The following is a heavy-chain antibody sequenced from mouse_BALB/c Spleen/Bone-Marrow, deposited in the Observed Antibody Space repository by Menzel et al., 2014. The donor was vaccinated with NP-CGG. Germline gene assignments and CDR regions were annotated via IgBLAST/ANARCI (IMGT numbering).Heavy chain of an antibody. CDR3: ARLGHYGYHDN. J-gene: IGHJ2*01. CDR1: GFDFGGYW. V-gene: IGHV4-2*02. Sequence: EVQVVESGGGLVQPGGSLNLACVASGFDFGGYWMSLARQAPGKGLEWIGEINPGSSTINYSPSLKDKFIISRDNAKNTLYLQMSKVRSEDTALYYCARLGHYGYHDNWCLGPTLTVSS. D-gene: IGHD1-2*01. CDR2: INPGSSTI.